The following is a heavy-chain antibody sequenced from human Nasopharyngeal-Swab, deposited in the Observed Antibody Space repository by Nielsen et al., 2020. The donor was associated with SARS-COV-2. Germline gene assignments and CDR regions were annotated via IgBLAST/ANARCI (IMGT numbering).Heavy chain of an antibody. CDR1: GYSISSGYY. CDR2: IYHSGNT. D-gene: IGHD2-21*01. V-gene: IGHV4-38-2*02. J-gene: IGHJ4*02. Sequence: SETLSLTCTVSGYSISSGYYWGWIRQPPGKGLEWIASIYHSGNTYYNPSLKSRVTISVDTSKNQFSLKLNFVTAADTALYFCVHLWLPGFWGQGTLVTVSS. CDR3: VHLWLPGF.